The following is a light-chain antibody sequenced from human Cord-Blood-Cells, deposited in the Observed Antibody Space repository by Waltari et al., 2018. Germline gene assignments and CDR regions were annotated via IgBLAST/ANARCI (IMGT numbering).Light chain of an antibody. CDR3: CSYAGSKYV. V-gene: IGLV2-23*01. CDR2: EGS. J-gene: IGLJ1*01. Sequence: QSALTQPASVSGSPGQSITISCTGTSSDVGSYNLVSWYQQHPGKAPKLMIYEGSKRPSGVSNRFSCSKSGNTASLTISGRQAEDEADYYCCSYAGSKYVFGTGTKVTVL. CDR1: SSDVGSYNL.